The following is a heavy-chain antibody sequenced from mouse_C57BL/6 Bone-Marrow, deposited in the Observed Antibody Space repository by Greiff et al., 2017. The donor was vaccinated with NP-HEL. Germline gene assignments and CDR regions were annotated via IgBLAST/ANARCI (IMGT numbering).Heavy chain of an antibody. CDR3: ARRAVVADEDAMDY. Sequence: VQLQQSGAELVRPGTSVKVSCKASGYAFTNYLIEWVKQRPGQGLEWIGVINPGSGGTNYNEKFKGKATLTADKSSSTAYMQLSSLTSEDSAVYFWARRAVVADEDAMDYWGQGTSVTVSS. V-gene: IGHV1-54*01. CDR1: GYAFTNYL. J-gene: IGHJ4*01. CDR2: INPGSGGT. D-gene: IGHD1-1*01.